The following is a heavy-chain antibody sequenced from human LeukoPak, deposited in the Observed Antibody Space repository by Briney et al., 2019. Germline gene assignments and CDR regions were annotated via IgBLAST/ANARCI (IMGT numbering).Heavy chain of an antibody. CDR3: ARPYSYGSKRFDY. Sequence: ASVKVSCKASEYTFTGYYMHWVRQAPGQGLEWMGWINPNSGGTNYAQKFQGRVTMTRDTSITTAYMELSSLRSEDTAVYYCARPYSYGSKRFDYWGQGTLVTVSS. CDR1: EYTFTGYY. D-gene: IGHD5-18*01. CDR2: INPNSGGT. J-gene: IGHJ4*02. V-gene: IGHV1-2*02.